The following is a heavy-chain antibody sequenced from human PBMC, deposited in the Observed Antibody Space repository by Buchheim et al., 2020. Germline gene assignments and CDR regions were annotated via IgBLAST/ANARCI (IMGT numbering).Heavy chain of an antibody. CDR2: IWYDGSNK. V-gene: IGHV3-33*01. J-gene: IGHJ3*02. D-gene: IGHD6-6*01. CDR3: ARDSPEYSSSYDAFDI. CDR1: GFTFSSYG. Sequence: QVQLVESGGGVVQPGRSLRLSCAASGFTFSSYGMHWVRQAPGKGLEWVAVIWYDGSNKYYADSVKGRFTISRDNSKSTLYLQMNSLRAEDTAVYYCARDSPEYSSSYDAFDIWGQGT.